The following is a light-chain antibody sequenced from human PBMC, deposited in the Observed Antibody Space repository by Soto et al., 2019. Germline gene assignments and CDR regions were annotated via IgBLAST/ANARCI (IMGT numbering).Light chain of an antibody. CDR3: QQYTNWPLIFT. V-gene: IGKV3-15*01. CDR1: QSVSSN. CDR2: GAS. J-gene: IGKJ3*01. Sequence: EIVMTQSPATLSVSPGERATLSCRASQSVSSNLAWYQQKPGQAPRLLIYGASTRATGIPARFSGSGSGTEFTLTISSLLSEDFAVYYCQQYTNWPLIFTFGPGTKVDIK.